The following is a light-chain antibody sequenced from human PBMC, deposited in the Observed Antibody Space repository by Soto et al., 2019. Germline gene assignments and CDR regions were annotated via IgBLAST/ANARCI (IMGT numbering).Light chain of an antibody. CDR3: QHYNSYSEA. V-gene: IGKV1-5*03. J-gene: IGKJ1*01. CDR2: KAS. Sequence: ITLTQPPSSLSASVGDRVTITCRASQTISSWLAWYQQKPGKAPKLLIYKASTLKSGVPSRFSGSGSGTEFTLTISSLQPDDFATYYCQHYNSYSEAFGQGTKVDI. CDR1: QTISSW.